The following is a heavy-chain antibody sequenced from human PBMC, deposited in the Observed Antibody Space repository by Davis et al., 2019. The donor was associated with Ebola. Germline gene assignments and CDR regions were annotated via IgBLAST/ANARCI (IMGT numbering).Heavy chain of an antibody. J-gene: IGHJ4*02. V-gene: IGHV4-39*01. Sequence: MPSETLSLTCTVSGGSISSSSYYWGWIRQPPGKGLEWIGSIYYSGSTYYNPSLKSRVTISVDTSKNQFSLKLSSVTAADTAVFYCASSIVGATLSFDYWGQGTLVTVSS. CDR3: ASSIVGATLSFDY. D-gene: IGHD1-26*01. CDR2: IYYSGST. CDR1: GGSISSSSYY.